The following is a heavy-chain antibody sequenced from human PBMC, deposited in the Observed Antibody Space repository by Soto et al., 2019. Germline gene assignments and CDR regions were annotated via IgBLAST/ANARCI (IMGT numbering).Heavy chain of an antibody. V-gene: IGHV4-59*08. Sequence: QVQLQESGPGLVKPSETLSLTCTVSGGSIRSYYWIWIRQPPGKGLEWIWYIYYSGSTHYNPSLKSRVTISVDTSKNQFSLKLSSVTAADTAVYYCARHRRWLHSNYFDYWGLGTLVTFAS. CDR1: GGSIRSYY. D-gene: IGHD5-12*01. CDR3: ARHRRWLHSNYFDY. CDR2: IYYSGST. J-gene: IGHJ4*02.